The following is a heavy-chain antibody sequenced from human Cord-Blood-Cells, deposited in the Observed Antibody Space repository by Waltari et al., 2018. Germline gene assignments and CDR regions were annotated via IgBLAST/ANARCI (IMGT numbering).Heavy chain of an antibody. J-gene: IGHJ6*02. CDR3: ARGRDYGGNVCYGMDV. V-gene: IGHV4-34*01. D-gene: IGHD4-17*01. CDR1: GGSFSGYY. CDR2: INQSGST. Sequence: QVQLQQWGAGLLKPSETLSLTCAVYGGSFSGYYWSWIRQPPGKGLEWIGEINQSGSTNFNPSLKSRVTISVDTSKNQFSLKLSSVTAADTAVYYCARGRDYGGNVCYGMDVWGQGTTVTVSS.